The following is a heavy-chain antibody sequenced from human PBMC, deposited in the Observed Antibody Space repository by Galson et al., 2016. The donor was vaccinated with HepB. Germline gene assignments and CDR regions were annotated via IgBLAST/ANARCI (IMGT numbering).Heavy chain of an antibody. V-gene: IGHV3-7*01. CDR1: GFTFDDYV. D-gene: IGHD5-24*01. CDR3: ARQSQMARTVFDY. J-gene: IGHJ4*02. CDR2: IKQDGSAI. Sequence: SLRLSCAASGFTFDDYVMHWVRQAPGNGLEWVANIKQDGSAIYYVDFVKGRFTISRDNAKTSLFLQMNSLRAEDTAVYYCARQSQMARTVFDYWGQGTLVTVSS.